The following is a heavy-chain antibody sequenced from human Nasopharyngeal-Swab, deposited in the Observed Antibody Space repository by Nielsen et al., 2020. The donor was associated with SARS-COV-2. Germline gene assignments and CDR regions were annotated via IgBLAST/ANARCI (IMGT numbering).Heavy chain of an antibody. Sequence: GEFLKISCAASGFPFRNHYITWVRQPPGKGLEWVANVRQDAREQFYADSVKGRFTISRDNAKNTVSLQMNSLRREDTAVYYCARESVVTGTDDAPDLWGRGTMVTVSS. D-gene: IGHD2-21*02. CDR3: ARESVVTGTDDAPDL. CDR2: VRQDAREQ. J-gene: IGHJ3*01. V-gene: IGHV3-7*04. CDR1: GFPFRNHY.